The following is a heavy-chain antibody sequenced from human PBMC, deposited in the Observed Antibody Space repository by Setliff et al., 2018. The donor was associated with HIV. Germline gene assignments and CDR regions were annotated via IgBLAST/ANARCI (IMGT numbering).Heavy chain of an antibody. Sequence: PGASLKISCKGSGYSFTTYWIGWVRQMPGKGLEWMGIIYPGDSDTRYSPSFQGQVTISADKSISTAYLQWSSLKASDTAMYYCARYQYGDYRNFDYWGQGTLVTVSS. CDR1: GYSFTTYW. V-gene: IGHV5-51*01. J-gene: IGHJ4*02. CDR2: IYPGDSDT. CDR3: ARYQYGDYRNFDY. D-gene: IGHD4-17*01.